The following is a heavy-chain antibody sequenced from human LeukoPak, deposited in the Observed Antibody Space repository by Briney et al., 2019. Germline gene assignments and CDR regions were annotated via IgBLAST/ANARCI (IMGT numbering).Heavy chain of an antibody. CDR2: ISSSSSYI. Sequence: GGSLRLSCAASGFTFSSYSMNWVRQAPGKGLEWVSSISSSSSYIYYADSVKGRFTLSRDNSKNTLYLQMNSLRAEDTAVYYCAKVGSGWSSYYYYMDVWGKGTTVTISS. D-gene: IGHD6-19*01. CDR1: GFTFSSYS. J-gene: IGHJ6*03. V-gene: IGHV3-21*01. CDR3: AKVGSGWSSYYYYMDV.